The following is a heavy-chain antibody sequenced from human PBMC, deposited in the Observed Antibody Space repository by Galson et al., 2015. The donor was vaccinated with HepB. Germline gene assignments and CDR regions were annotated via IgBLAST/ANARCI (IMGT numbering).Heavy chain of an antibody. Sequence: ETLPLTCTVSGGSISSYYWSWIRQPPGKGLEWIGYIYYSGSTNYNPSLKSRVTISVDTSKNQFSLKLSSVTAADTAVYYCASGGGIAAAEIDYWGQGTLVTVSS. D-gene: IGHD6-13*01. CDR1: GGSISSYY. V-gene: IGHV4-59*01. J-gene: IGHJ4*02. CDR3: ASGGGIAAAEIDY. CDR2: IYYSGST.